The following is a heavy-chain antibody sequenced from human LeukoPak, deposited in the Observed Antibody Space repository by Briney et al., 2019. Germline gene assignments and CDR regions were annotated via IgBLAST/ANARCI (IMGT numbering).Heavy chain of an antibody. Sequence: ASVKVSCKASGYTFTSFGISWVRQAPGQGLEWMGWISAYNGNTNYAQKLQGRVTMTTDTSTSTVYMELSSLRSEDTAVYYCARDDFWSGNSVYWGQGTLVTVSS. CDR3: ARDDFWSGNSVY. CDR1: GYTFTSFG. J-gene: IGHJ4*02. V-gene: IGHV1-18*01. CDR2: ISAYNGNT. D-gene: IGHD3-3*01.